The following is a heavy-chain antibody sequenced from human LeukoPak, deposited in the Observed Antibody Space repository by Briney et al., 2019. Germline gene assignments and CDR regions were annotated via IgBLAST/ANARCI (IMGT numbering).Heavy chain of an antibody. Sequence: GGSLRLSCAASGFTFDDYGMSWVRQAPGKGLEWVSGINWNGGSTGYADSVKGRFTISRDNAKNSLYLQMNSLRAEDTALYYCARNYDSSGNKYYFDYWGQGTLVTVSS. CDR1: GFTFDDYG. CDR2: INWNGGST. J-gene: IGHJ4*02. CDR3: ARNYDSSGNKYYFDY. D-gene: IGHD3-22*01. V-gene: IGHV3-20*04.